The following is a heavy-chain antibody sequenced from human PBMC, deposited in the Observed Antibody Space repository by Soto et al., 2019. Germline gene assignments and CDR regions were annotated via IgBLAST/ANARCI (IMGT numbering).Heavy chain of an antibody. CDR1: GLSFSNYW. CDR3: ARAVPGMDV. Sequence: GSLRRSCAATGLSFSNYWMHWVRQAPGKGLVWVSRINSDGSSTHYADSVKGRFTVSRDNSKNTLYLQMNSLRAEDTAVFYCARAVPGMDVWGQGTTVTVSS. V-gene: IGHV3-74*01. CDR2: INSDGSST. J-gene: IGHJ6*02.